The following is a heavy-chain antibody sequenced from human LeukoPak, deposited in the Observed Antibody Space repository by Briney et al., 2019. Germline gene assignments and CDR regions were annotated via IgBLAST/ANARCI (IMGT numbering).Heavy chain of an antibody. J-gene: IGHJ4*02. V-gene: IGHV3-21*01. CDR2: ISSSSSYI. CDR1: GFTFSSYS. Sequence: GGSLRLSCAASGFTFSSYSMNWVRQAPGKGLEWVSSISSSSSYIYYADSVKGRFTISRDNAKDSLYLQMNSLRAEDTAVYYCARDPAGPYFDYWGQGTLVTVSS. CDR3: ARDPAGPYFDY.